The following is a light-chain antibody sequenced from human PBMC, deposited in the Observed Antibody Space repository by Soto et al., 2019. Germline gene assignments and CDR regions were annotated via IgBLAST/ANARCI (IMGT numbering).Light chain of an antibody. CDR2: DAS. V-gene: IGKV1-5*01. J-gene: IGKJ1*01. CDR1: QTISTW. CDR3: QQYSGYWT. Sequence: DIQMTQSPSTLSASVGDRVTITCRASQTISTWLAWYQQKPGKAPKLLMYDASRLESGVPSTFSGSGSGTEFTLTISSLQPDDVATYYCQQYSGYWTFGQGTKGEIK.